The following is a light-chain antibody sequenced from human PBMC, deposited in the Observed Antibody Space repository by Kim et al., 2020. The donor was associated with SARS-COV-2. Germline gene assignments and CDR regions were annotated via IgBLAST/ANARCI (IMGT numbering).Light chain of an antibody. CDR2: DVN. Sequence: QSALTQPRSVSGSPGQSVTVSCTGTSSDVGAYDFVSWYRQDPGEAPKLIIYDVNKRPSGVPDRFSGSKSGNTASLTISGLQAEDEADYFCCSFAGSYTYVFGSGTEVTVL. V-gene: IGLV2-11*01. CDR1: SSDVGAYDF. CDR3: CSFAGSYTYV. J-gene: IGLJ1*01.